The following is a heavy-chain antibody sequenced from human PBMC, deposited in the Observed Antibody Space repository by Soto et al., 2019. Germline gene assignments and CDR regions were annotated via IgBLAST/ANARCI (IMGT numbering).Heavy chain of an antibody. V-gene: IGHV1-46*01. D-gene: IGHD6-6*01. J-gene: IGHJ4*02. CDR2: INPSGGST. Sequence: ASVKLSCKASGYTFTNYYVHWVRQAPGQGLEWMGIINPSGGSTTYAQKFQGRVTMTRDTSTSTVYMELSSLRSEDTAVYYCARRSSSSTFDYWGQGTLVTVSS. CDR3: ARRSSSSTFDY. CDR1: GYTFTNYY.